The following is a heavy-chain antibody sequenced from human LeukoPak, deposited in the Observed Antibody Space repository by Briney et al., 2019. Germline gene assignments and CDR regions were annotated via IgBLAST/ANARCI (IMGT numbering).Heavy chain of an antibody. CDR2: INTNTGNP. CDR3: ARGRYCSGGSCRHDY. Sequence: AAVKVWCKASGYTFTSYAMNWVRQAPGQGLEWMGWINTNTGNPTYAQGFTGRFVFSLDTSVSTAYLQISSLKAEDTAVYYCARGRYCSGGSCRHDYWGQGTLVTVSS. D-gene: IGHD2-15*01. V-gene: IGHV7-4-1*02. J-gene: IGHJ4*02. CDR1: GYTFTSYA.